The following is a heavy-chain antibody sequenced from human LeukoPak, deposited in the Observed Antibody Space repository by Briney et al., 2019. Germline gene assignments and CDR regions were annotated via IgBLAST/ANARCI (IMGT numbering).Heavy chain of an antibody. D-gene: IGHD1-14*01. CDR1: GFTFGGYG. Sequence: PGGSLRLSCAGSGFTFGGYGMHWFRQTPGKGLEWVAVIAYDGSRAFYADSVKGRFTISRDNSKNTMQMDDLRAEGTAVYYCTRYNNDHFDYWGQGTLVTVSS. J-gene: IGHJ4*02. CDR2: IAYDGSRA. CDR3: TRYNNDHFDY. V-gene: IGHV3-33*01.